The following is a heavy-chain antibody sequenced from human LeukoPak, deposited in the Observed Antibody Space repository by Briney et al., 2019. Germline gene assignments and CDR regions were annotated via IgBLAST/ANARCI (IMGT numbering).Heavy chain of an antibody. CDR2: IFPSGGEI. CDR1: GFTFSTFA. D-gene: IGHD3-10*01. Sequence: GGSLRLSCAASGFTFSTFAMIWVRQPPGKGLEWVSSIFPSGGEIHYADSVKGRFTISRDNSKNTLYLQMNSLRAEDTAVYYCAKSGGSGSYLLDYWGQGTLVTVSS. CDR3: AKSGGSGSYLLDY. V-gene: IGHV3-23*01. J-gene: IGHJ4*02.